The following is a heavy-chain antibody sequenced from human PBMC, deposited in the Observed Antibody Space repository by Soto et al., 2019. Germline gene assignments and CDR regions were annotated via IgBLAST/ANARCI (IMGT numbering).Heavy chain of an antibody. CDR1: GYTFTGHY. CDR2: IGPESGAT. CDR3: GRGRSGQIVVFF. Sequence: ASVKVSCKASGYTFTGHYIHWVRQAPEQGPEWMGEIGPESGATRYAQKFQGRVTMTRDTSITTVYMELKNLSPDDTAVYYCGRGRSGQIVVFFWGQGTPVTVSS. J-gene: IGHJ4*02. V-gene: IGHV1-2*02. D-gene: IGHD1-26*01.